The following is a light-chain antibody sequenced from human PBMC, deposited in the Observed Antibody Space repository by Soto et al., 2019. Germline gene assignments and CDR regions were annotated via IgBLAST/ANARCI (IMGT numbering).Light chain of an antibody. CDR3: QQYDNWPPT. CDR1: QSIGSN. CDR2: GAS. V-gene: IGKV3-15*01. Sequence: EIVMTQSPATLSVSPGERATLSCRASQSIGSNLAWYQQRPGRGPRLLIYGASTRATGIPARFRGSGSGTEFTLNINGLDSEDFVVYYCQQYDNWPPTFGGGAKVEIK. J-gene: IGKJ4*01.